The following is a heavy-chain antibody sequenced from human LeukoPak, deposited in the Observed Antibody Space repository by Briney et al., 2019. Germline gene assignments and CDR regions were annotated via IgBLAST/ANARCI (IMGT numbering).Heavy chain of an antibody. CDR2: IYYSGTT. D-gene: IGHD3-10*01. J-gene: IGHJ4*02. CDR1: GGSISSTSYY. CDR3: ARVGVRGVITTFDY. Sequence: PSETLSLTCTVSGGSISSTSYYWGWSRQPPGNGLEWIGSIYYSGTTYYSPSLKSRVTISVDTSKNQFSLKLSSVTAADTAVYYCARVGVRGVITTFDYWGQGTLVTVSS. V-gene: IGHV4-39*07.